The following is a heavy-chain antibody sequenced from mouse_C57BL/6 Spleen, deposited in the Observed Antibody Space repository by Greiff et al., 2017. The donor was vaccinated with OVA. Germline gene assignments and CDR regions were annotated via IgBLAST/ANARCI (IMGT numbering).Heavy chain of an antibody. V-gene: IGHV1-47*01. CDR3: ATIYYDYDGDYAMDY. CDR1: GYTFTTYP. CDR2: FHPYNDDT. J-gene: IGHJ4*01. Sequence: VQLQQSGAELVKPGASVKMSCKASGYTFTTYPIEWMKQNHGKSLEWIGNFHPYNDDTKYNEKFKGKATLTVEKSSSTVYLELSRLTSDDSAVYDCATIYYDYDGDYAMDYWGQGTSVTVSS. D-gene: IGHD2-4*01.